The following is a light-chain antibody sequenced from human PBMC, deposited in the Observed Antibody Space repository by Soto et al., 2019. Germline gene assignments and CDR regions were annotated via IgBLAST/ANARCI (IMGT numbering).Light chain of an antibody. CDR1: QSLLYSSNNKNY. Sequence: DIVMTQSPDSLAVSLGERATINYKSSQSLLYSSNNKNYLAWYQQIPGQPPKLLIYWTSTRESGVPDRFSGSGSGTDFTLTISSLQAEDVAVYYCQQYYSTPLTFGGGTKVEIK. CDR2: WTS. CDR3: QQYYSTPLT. V-gene: IGKV4-1*01. J-gene: IGKJ4*01.